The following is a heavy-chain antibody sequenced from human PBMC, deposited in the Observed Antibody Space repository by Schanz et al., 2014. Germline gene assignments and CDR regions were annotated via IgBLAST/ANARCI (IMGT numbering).Heavy chain of an antibody. D-gene: IGHD3-22*01. CDR1: GFTFSDYY. J-gene: IGHJ4*02. Sequence: VQVVESGGGLVKPGGSLRLSCAASGFTFSDYYMSWIRQAPGKGLEWVSYISSSGSTIYYADSVKGRFTISRDNSENMLYLQMNSLRAEDTAVYYCAKQHGVIQQVSDYWGQGTLXTVSS. CDR2: ISSSGSTI. V-gene: IGHV3-11*01. CDR3: AKQHGVIQQVSDY.